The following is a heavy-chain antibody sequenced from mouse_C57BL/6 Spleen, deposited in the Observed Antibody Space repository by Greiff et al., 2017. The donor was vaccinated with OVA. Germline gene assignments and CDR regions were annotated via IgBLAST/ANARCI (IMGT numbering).Heavy chain of an antibody. CDR3: APITSGAMDY. CDR2: IYPGDGDT. D-gene: IGHD1-1*01. V-gene: IGHV1-80*01. Sequence: QVQLKESGAELVKPGASVKISCKASGYAFSSYWMNWVKQRPGKGLEWIGQIYPGDGDTNYNGKFKGKATLTADKSSSTAYMQLSSLTSEDSAVYFCAPITSGAMDYWGQGTSVTVSS. J-gene: IGHJ4*01. CDR1: GYAFSSYW.